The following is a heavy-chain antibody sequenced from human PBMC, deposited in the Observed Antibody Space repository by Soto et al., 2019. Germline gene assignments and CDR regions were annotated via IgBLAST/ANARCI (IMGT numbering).Heavy chain of an antibody. D-gene: IGHD3-3*01. Sequence: QPGGSLRLSCAASGFTVSSNYMSWVRQAPGKGLEWVSVICGDGATYYADPVKGRFTISRDTSKNTLFLQVNSLRVEDTAVYYCARDPKGFWSGSSYYYYGMDVWGQGTTVTVSS. CDR2: ICGDGAT. V-gene: IGHV3-53*01. CDR1: GFTVSSNY. J-gene: IGHJ6*02. CDR3: ARDPKGFWSGSSYYYYGMDV.